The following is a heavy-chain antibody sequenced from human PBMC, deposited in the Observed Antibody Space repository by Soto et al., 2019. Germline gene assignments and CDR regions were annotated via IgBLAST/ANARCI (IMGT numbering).Heavy chain of an antibody. Sequence: QVQLVQSGAEVKKPGASVKVSCKASGYTFTSYGISWVRQAPGQGLEWMGWISAYNGNTNYAQKLQGRVTMTTDTSRGTAYMELRTLGSGDTAVYYVARDLAVGLVDYWGQGTLVTVSS. CDR2: ISAYNGNT. CDR1: GYTFTSYG. J-gene: IGHJ4*02. CDR3: ARDLAVGLVDY. V-gene: IGHV1-18*01. D-gene: IGHD6-19*01.